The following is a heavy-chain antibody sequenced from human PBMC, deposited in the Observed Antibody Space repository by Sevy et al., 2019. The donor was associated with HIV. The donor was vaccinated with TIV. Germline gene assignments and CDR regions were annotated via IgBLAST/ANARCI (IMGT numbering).Heavy chain of an antibody. J-gene: IGHJ4*02. CDR2: IRSKTGGGTT. V-gene: IGHV3-15*01. CDR3: AIDHRRDGMIVVPFEM. CDR1: GLSFSNAW. Sequence: GGSLRLSCAASGLSFSNAWMAWVRQAPGKGLEWVGRIRSKTGGGTTDFAAFAKGKFTISRDDQHNSLYLQMNSLKTEDTAVYHCAIDHRRDGMIVVPFEMWGQGTLVTVSS. D-gene: IGHD3-22*01.